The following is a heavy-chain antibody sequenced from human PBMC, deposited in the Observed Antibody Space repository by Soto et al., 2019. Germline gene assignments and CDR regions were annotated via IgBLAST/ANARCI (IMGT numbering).Heavy chain of an antibody. CDR1: GGSISSYY. CDR2: IYYSGST. CDR3: ARDLKTVTTGYYYYYMDV. D-gene: IGHD1-7*01. Sequence: PSEPLSLTCTVSGGSISSYYWSWIRQPPGKGLEWIGYIYYSGSTNYNPSLKSRVTISVDTSKNQFSLKLSSVTAADTAVYYCARDLKTVTTGYYYYYMDVWGKGTTVTVSS. V-gene: IGHV4-59*01. J-gene: IGHJ6*03.